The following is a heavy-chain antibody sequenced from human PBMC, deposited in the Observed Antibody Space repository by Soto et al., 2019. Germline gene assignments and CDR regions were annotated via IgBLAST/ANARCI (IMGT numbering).Heavy chain of an antibody. V-gene: IGHV4-34*01. Sequence: SETLSLTCAVYGGSFSGYYWSWIRQPPGKGLEWIGEINHSGSTNYNPSLKSRVTISVDTSKNQFSLKLSSVTAADTAVYYCARAGDGEFDAFDIWGQGTTVTVSS. CDR2: INHSGST. CDR3: ARAGDGEFDAFDI. J-gene: IGHJ3*02. CDR1: GGSFSGYY. D-gene: IGHD3-10*01.